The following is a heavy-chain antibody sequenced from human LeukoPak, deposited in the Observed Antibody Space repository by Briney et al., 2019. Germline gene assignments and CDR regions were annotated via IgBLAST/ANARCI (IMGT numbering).Heavy chain of an antibody. CDR2: ISGSGGST. D-gene: IGHD2-15*01. CDR1: GFTFSSYA. J-gene: IGHJ4*02. V-gene: IGHV3-23*01. CDR3: AKALDSGALPRGASYFAY. Sequence: PGGSLRLSCAASGFTFSSYAMSWVRQAPGKGLEWVSAISGSGGSTYYADSVKGRFTISRDNSKNTLYLQMNSLRAEDTAVYYCAKALDSGALPRGASYFAYWGQGTLVTVSS.